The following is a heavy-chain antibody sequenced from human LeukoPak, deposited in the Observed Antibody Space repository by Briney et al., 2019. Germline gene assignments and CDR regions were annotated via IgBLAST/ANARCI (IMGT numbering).Heavy chain of an antibody. CDR3: AREVPAAENYYYGMEV. J-gene: IGHJ6*04. CDR2: IYYSRST. D-gene: IGHD2-2*01. CDR1: GGSLSSGDYY. V-gene: IGHV4-30-4*01. Sequence: PSQALSLTCTVSGGSLSSGDYYWSWTRDPPGKGLEWIGYIYYSRSTYYNLSLKSRATISVDMSKNQFSLKVSSVTAAHTAVYYCAREVPAAENYYYGMEVWGKGTTVTVSS.